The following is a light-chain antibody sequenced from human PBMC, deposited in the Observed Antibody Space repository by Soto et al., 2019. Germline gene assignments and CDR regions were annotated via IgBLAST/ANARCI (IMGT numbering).Light chain of an antibody. Sequence: QSALTQPASVSGSRGQLITISCTGTSSDVGSYNLVSWYQQHPGKAPKLMIYEDSKRPSGVSNRFSGSKSGNTASLTISGLQAEDEADYYCCSYAGTSSYVFGTGTKVTVL. CDR1: SSDVGSYNL. CDR2: EDS. CDR3: CSYAGTSSYV. V-gene: IGLV2-23*01. J-gene: IGLJ1*01.